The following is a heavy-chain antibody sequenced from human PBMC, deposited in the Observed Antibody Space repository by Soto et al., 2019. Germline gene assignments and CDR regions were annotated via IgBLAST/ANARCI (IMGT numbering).Heavy chain of an antibody. Sequence: PGWSLRLSCASSVFTFISYGMHWVRQAPGKGLEWVAVIWYDGSNKYYADSVKGRFTISRDNSKNTLYLQMNSLRAEDTAVYYCARDQLVATIEHYYYGMDVWGQGTTVTVSS. J-gene: IGHJ6*02. CDR1: VFTFISYG. CDR2: IWYDGSNK. D-gene: IGHD5-12*01. CDR3: ARDQLVATIEHYYYGMDV. V-gene: IGHV3-33*01.